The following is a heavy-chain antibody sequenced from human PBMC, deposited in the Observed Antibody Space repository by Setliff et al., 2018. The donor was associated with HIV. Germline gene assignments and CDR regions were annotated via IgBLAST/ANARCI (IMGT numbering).Heavy chain of an antibody. J-gene: IGHJ4*02. CDR2: IYSNGRT. CDR3: ARGSYTVRIDY. D-gene: IGHD3-10*01. CDR1: GGSITSGSYY. Sequence: PSETLSLTCTVSGGSITSGSYYWSWIRQPAGKGLEWIGRIYSNGRTTHNPSLKSRVTISRDTSENQFSLRLSSVTAADTAVYYCARGSYTVRIDYWGQGTLVTSPQ. V-gene: IGHV4-61*02.